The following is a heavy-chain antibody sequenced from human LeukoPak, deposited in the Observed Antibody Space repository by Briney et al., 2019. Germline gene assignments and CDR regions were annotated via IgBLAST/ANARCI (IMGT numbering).Heavy chain of an antibody. D-gene: IGHD7-27*01. J-gene: IGHJ4*02. CDR1: GFSRSTSGVG. Sequence: SGPTLVKPTQTLTLTCTFSGFSRSTSGVGVGWIRHPPGKALEWLALIYWDNDKRHSPSLKSRLTITKDTSKTQVVLTMTNMDPVDTATYSCAPGLEGPYQLGAPYYFAYWGQGTLVTVSS. CDR3: APGLEGPYQLGAPYYFAY. V-gene: IGHV2-5*02. CDR2: IYWDNDK.